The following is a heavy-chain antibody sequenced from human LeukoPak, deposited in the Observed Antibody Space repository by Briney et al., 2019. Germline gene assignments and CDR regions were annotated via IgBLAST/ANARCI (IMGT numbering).Heavy chain of an antibody. D-gene: IGHD2-2*01. CDR2: ISAYNGNT. Sequence: ASGKLSCKASGYTFTSYGISWGRQAPGQGLEWMGWISAYNGNTNYAQKLQGRVTMTTDTSTSTAYMQLRSLRSDDTAVYYCATVPWCSRTSCETPFNYWGQGTLVTVSS. V-gene: IGHV1-18*01. CDR3: ATVPWCSRTSCETPFNY. J-gene: IGHJ4*02. CDR1: GYTFTSYG.